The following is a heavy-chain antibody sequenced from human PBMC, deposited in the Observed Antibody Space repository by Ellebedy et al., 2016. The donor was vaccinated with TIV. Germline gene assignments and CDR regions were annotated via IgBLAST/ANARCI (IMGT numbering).Heavy chain of an antibody. J-gene: IGHJ4*02. CDR1: GYTFTSYY. CDR2: VYSGETTT. CDR3: VRGCTNGECQPGGFDY. Sequence: ASVKVSCKASGYTFTSYYMHWVRQVPGKGLLWVSRVYSGETTTLYADSVKGRFTVSRDNAKNTLYLQMNSLRAEDTAVYYCVRGCTNGECQPGGFDYWGQGTLVTVSS. V-gene: IGHV3-74*01. D-gene: IGHD2-8*01.